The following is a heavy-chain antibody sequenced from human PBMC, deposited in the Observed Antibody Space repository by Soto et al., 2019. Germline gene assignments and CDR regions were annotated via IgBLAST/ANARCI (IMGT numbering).Heavy chain of an antibody. V-gene: IGHV3-23*01. CDR3: AKLPLSYGVYNWFDP. CDR2: ISGSGGST. CDR1: GFTFSSYA. J-gene: IGHJ5*02. D-gene: IGHD4-17*01. Sequence: GGSMRLSCTASGFTFSSYARSWVRQAPGKGLEWVSAISGSGGSTYYADSVKGRFTISRDNSKNTLYLQMNSLRAEDTAVYYCAKLPLSYGVYNWFDPWGQGTLVTVSS.